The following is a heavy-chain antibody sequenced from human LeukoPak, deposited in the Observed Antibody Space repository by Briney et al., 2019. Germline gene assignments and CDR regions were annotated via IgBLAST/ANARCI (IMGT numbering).Heavy chain of an antibody. CDR1: GFTFSSYA. V-gene: IGHV3-23*01. J-gene: IGHJ4*02. CDR2: ISGSGGST. Sequence: HSGGSLRLSCAASGFTFSSYAMSWVRQAPGKGLEWVSAISGSGGSTYYADSVKGRFTISRDNSKNTLYLQMNSLRAEDTAVYYCASRSEVAAATRVDYWGQGTLVTVSS. D-gene: IGHD2-15*01. CDR3: ASRSEVAAATRVDY.